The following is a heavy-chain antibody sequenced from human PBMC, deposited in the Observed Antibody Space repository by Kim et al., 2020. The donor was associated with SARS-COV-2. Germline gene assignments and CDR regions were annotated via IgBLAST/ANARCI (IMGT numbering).Heavy chain of an antibody. J-gene: IGHJ3*01. Sequence: GGSLRLSCATSGFAFRTYWICWVCKGPGKGLEWVASITEYGTTAGYADFVKGRFTISRDNVKDSVLLYLTSVRVEDTAVYYCARDADPTTEETPGDNFDVWGQGTRVPVS. CDR3: ARDADPTTEETPGDNFDV. CDR2: ITEYGTTA. V-gene: IGHV3-74*01. D-gene: IGHD4-17*01. CDR1: GFAFRTYW.